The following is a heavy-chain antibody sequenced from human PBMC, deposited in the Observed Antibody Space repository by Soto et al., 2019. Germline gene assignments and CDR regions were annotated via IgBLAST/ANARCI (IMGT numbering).Heavy chain of an antibody. J-gene: IGHJ4*02. D-gene: IGHD3-22*01. CDR2: FDPEDGET. Sequence: ASVKVSCKVSGYTLTELSMHWVRQAPGKGLEWMGGFDPEDGETIYAQKFQGRVTMTEDTSTDTAYMELSSLRSEDTAVYYCATVPYYYDSSGYYYIFDYWGQGTLVTVSS. CDR1: GYTLTELS. V-gene: IGHV1-24*01. CDR3: ATVPYYYDSSGYYYIFDY.